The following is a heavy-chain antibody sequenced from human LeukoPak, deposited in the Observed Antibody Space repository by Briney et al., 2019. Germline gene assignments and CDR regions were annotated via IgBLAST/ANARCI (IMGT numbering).Heavy chain of an antibody. CDR3: AREGLAVAFDY. CDR2: ISSSSSYI. Sequence: PGGSLRPSCAASGFTFSSYSMNWVRQAPGKGLEWVSSISSSSSYIYYADSVKGRFTISRDNAKNSLYLQMNSLRAEDTAVYYCAREGLAVAFDYWGQGTLVTVSS. CDR1: GFTFSSYS. J-gene: IGHJ4*02. V-gene: IGHV3-21*01. D-gene: IGHD6-19*01.